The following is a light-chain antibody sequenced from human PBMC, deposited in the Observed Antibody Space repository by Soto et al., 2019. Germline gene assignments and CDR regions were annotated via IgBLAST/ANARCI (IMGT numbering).Light chain of an antibody. CDR2: DAS. V-gene: IGKV1-9*01. CDR3: QQFNSYPSG. Sequence: DIQLTQSPSFLSASVGDRVTITFRASGGMSSDLAWYQQKPGKAPKLLIYDASTLQSGVPSRFSGSGSGTEFTLTISSLQPEDFATYNCQQFNSYPSGFGQGTRLEIK. J-gene: IGKJ5*01. CDR1: GGMSSD.